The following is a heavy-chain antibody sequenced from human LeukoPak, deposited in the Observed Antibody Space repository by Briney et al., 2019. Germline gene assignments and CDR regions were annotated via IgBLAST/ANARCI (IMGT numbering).Heavy chain of an antibody. D-gene: IGHD6-19*01. Sequence: GESLKISCKGSGYTFTTHWIAWVRQMPGKGLEWMGIIFPGDSDTRYSPSFQGQVTISADKSISTAYLQWSSLKASDTAMYYCARPRVSGWYEFDYWGQGTLVTVSS. CDR2: IFPGDSDT. J-gene: IGHJ4*02. V-gene: IGHV5-51*01. CDR3: ARPRVSGWYEFDY. CDR1: GYTFTTHW.